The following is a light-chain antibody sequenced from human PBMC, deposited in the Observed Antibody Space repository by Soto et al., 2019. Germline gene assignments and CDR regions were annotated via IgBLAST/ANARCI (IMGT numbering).Light chain of an antibody. J-gene: IGKJ1*01. CDR3: QQYGSSPRA. CDR1: QSVSRSY. V-gene: IGKV3-20*01. CDR2: DTS. Sequence: EIVLTQSPGTLSLSPGERATLSRRASQSVSRSYLAWFQQRPGQAPSLLIYDTSSRATGIPDRFSGSGSGTDFTLHISRLEPEDFAVYFCQQYGSSPRAFGQGTKVEIK.